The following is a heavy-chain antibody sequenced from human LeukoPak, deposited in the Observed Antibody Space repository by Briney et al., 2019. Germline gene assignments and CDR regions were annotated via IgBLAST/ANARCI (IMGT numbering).Heavy chain of an antibody. CDR3: ARDLKYYDSTGFFHDDAFDM. D-gene: IGHD3-22*01. CDR2: IKYDGSYT. J-gene: IGHJ3*02. V-gene: IGHV3-74*01. Sequence: HTGGSLRLSCAASGFTFSGYWMHWLRQTPGKGLVWVSRIKYDGSYTSHADSVKGRFTISRDNAKNTVYLQMSALRAEDTAVYYCARDLKYYDSTGFFHDDAFDMWGHGTMVTVSS. CDR1: GFTFSGYW.